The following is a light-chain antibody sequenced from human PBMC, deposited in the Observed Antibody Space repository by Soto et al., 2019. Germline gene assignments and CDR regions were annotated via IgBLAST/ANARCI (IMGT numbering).Light chain of an antibody. CDR1: QTVNTW. Sequence: IQLTQSPSTLSASVGDRVTITCRANQTVNTWLAWFQQKPGKAPGLLIYKASTLESGVPLRFSGSGSDTEFTLTIKSLQPDDSATYFCQQYNNYWTFGQGTKVEIK. V-gene: IGKV1-5*03. J-gene: IGKJ1*01. CDR2: KAS. CDR3: QQYNNYWT.